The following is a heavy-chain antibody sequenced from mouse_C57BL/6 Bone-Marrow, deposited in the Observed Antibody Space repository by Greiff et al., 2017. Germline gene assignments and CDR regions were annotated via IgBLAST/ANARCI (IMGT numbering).Heavy chain of an antibody. Sequence: QVQLQQPGAELVRPGSSVKLSCKASGYTFTSYWMDWVKQRPGQGLEWIGNIYPSDSETHYNQKFKDKATLTVDKSSSTAYMQLSSLTSEDSAVYYCATVTTSSFDVWGTGTTVTVSS. V-gene: IGHV1-61*01. CDR2: IYPSDSET. D-gene: IGHD2-13*01. J-gene: IGHJ1*03. CDR1: GYTFTSYW. CDR3: ATVTTSSFDV.